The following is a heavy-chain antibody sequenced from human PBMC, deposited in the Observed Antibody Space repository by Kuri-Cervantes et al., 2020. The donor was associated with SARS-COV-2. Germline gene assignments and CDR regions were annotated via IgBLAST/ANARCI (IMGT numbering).Heavy chain of an antibody. CDR1: GFTFSSYS. CDR2: ISSSSSYI. V-gene: IGHV3-21*01. J-gene: IGHJ4*02. CDR3: ARDQSGSYYFGYFDY. D-gene: IGHD1-26*01. Sequence: GESLKISCAASGFTFSSYSMNWVRQAPGKGLQWVSSISSSSSYIYYADSVKGRFTISRDNAKNSLYLQVNSLRAEDTAVYYCARDQSGSYYFGYFDYWGQGTLVTVSS.